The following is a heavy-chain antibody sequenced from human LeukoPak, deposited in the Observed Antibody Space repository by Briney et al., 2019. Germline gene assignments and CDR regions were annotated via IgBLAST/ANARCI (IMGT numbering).Heavy chain of an antibody. Sequence: ASVKVSCKASGYTFTSYGISWVRQAPGQGLEWMGWISAYNGNTNYAQKLQGRVTMTTDTSTSTAYMELRSLRSDDTAVHYCARGDSSGYSSYYYYGMDVWGQGTTVTVSS. J-gene: IGHJ6*02. V-gene: IGHV1-18*01. D-gene: IGHD3-22*01. CDR2: ISAYNGNT. CDR1: GYTFTSYG. CDR3: ARGDSSGYSSYYYYGMDV.